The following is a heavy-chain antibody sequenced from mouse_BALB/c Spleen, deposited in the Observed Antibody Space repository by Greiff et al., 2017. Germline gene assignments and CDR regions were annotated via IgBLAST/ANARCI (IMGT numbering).Heavy chain of an antibody. Sequence: VQLQQSGPELVKPGASVKISCKASGYSFTGYFMNWVMQSHGKSLEWIGRINPYNGDTFYNQKFKGKATLTVDKSTSTAHMELRSLASEDSAVYYCARGTTEGFAYWGQGTLVTVSA. V-gene: IGHV1-20*02. CDR3: ARGTTEGFAY. CDR1: GYSFTGYF. J-gene: IGHJ3*01. D-gene: IGHD1-1*01. CDR2: INPYNGDT.